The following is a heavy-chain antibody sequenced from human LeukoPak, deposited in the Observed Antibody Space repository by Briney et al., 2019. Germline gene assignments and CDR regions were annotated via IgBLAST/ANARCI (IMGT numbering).Heavy chain of an antibody. CDR1: GGSISSSSYY. CDR2: IYYSGST. Sequence: SETLSLTCTVSGGSISSSSYYWGWIRHPPGKGLEWIGSIYYSGSTYYNPSLKSRVTISVDTSKNQFSLKLSSVTAADTAVYYCARRGYSSGWYCFDYWGQGTLVTVSS. V-gene: IGHV4-39*01. D-gene: IGHD6-19*01. CDR3: ARRGYSSGWYCFDY. J-gene: IGHJ4*02.